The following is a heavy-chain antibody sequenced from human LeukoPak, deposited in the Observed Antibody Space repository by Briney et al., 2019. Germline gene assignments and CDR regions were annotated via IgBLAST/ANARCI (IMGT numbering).Heavy chain of an antibody. CDR1: GGSISSGGYY. V-gene: IGHV4-31*03. Sequence: PSETLSLTCTVSGGSISSGGYYWSWIRQHPGKGLEWVGYIYYSGSTYYNPSLKSRVTISVDTSKNQFSLKLSSVTAADTAVYYCARFNYRIDYGDGRLDYWGQGTLVTVSS. CDR2: IYYSGST. CDR3: ARFNYRIDYGDGRLDY. D-gene: IGHD4-17*01. J-gene: IGHJ4*02.